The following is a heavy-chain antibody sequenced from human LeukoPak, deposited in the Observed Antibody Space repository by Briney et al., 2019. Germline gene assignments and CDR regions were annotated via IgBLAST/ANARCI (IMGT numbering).Heavy chain of an antibody. V-gene: IGHV3-23*01. CDR3: AKDRYYDSSGYNIPRPFDS. Sequence: GGSLRLSCAVSGFSFTNYDMSWVRQAPGKGLEWVSAISGSGGNTYYADSVKGRFTISRDNSQNTVYLQMNSLRGEDTAVYYCAKDRYYDSSGYNIPRPFDSWGQGTLVTVSS. J-gene: IGHJ4*02. CDR2: ISGSGGNT. CDR1: GFSFTNYD. D-gene: IGHD3-22*01.